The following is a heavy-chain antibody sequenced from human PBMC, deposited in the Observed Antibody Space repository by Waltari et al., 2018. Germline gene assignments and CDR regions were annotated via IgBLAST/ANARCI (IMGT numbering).Heavy chain of an antibody. CDR1: GYTFPDYY. J-gene: IGHJ3*02. V-gene: IGHV1-69-2*01. Sequence: EVQLVQSGAEVKKPGATVKISCKASGYTFPDYYLHWVPPSPGKGLEWMGRVDPEDGETIYAEKFQGRVTITADTSTDTAYMELSSLRSEDTAVYYCATVPYYYDSSGLLIWGQGTMVTVSS. CDR3: ATVPYYYDSSGLLI. D-gene: IGHD3-22*01. CDR2: VDPEDGET.